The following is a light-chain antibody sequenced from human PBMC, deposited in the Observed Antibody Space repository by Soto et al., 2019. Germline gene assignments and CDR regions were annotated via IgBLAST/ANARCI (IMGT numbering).Light chain of an antibody. V-gene: IGLV1-40*01. CDR2: VNS. CDR3: QSYDSSLSGSV. Sequence: QSVLTQPPSVSGAPGQRVTISCTGSSSNIGAGYDVHWYHQLPGTAPKLLIYVNSNRPSGVPDRFSGSKSGTSASLAITGLQAEDEADYYCQSYDSSLSGSVFGGGTKLTVL. CDR1: SSNIGAGYD. J-gene: IGLJ3*02.